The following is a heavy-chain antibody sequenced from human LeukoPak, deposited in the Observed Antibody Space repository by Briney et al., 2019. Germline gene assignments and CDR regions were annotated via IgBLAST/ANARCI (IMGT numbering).Heavy chain of an antibody. J-gene: IGHJ4*02. CDR2: INAGNGNT. D-gene: IGHD3-3*01. CDR1: GYTFTSYA. V-gene: IGHV1-3*01. CDR3: ARVGLYDFWSGYYFDY. Sequence: ASVKVSCKASGYTFTSYAMHWVRQAPGQRLEWMGWINAGNGNTKYSQKFQGRVTITRDTSASTAYMEPSSLRSEDTAVYYCARVGLYDFWSGYYFDYWGQGTLVTVSS.